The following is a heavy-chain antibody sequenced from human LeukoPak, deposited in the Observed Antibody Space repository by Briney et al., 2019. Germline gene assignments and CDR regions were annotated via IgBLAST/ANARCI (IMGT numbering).Heavy chain of an antibody. J-gene: IGHJ4*02. CDR3: ARRYSSSSIDY. Sequence: GESLKISCKGSGYSFTSYWIGWVRQMPGKGLEWMGIIYPGDSDTRYGPSFQGQVIISADKSISTTYLQWSSLKASDTAMYYCARRYSSSSIDYWGLGTLVTVSS. V-gene: IGHV5-51*01. CDR2: IYPGDSDT. D-gene: IGHD6-6*01. CDR1: GYSFTSYW.